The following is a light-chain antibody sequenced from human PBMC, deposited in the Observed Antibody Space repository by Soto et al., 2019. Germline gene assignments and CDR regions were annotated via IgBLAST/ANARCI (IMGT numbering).Light chain of an antibody. CDR1: QSVTTW. CDR2: KAS. CDR3: QQYDSYSLFT. Sequence: DIQMTQSPSTLSASVGDRVAITCRASQSVTTWLAWYQQKPGKAPKLLIYKASSLESGVPSRFSGSGSGPEFTLTISSLQTDDFATYYCQQYDSYSLFTFGPGTKV. J-gene: IGKJ3*01. V-gene: IGKV1-5*03.